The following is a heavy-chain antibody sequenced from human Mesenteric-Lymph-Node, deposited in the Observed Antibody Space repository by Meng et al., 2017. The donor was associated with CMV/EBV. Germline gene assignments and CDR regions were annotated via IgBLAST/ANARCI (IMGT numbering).Heavy chain of an antibody. Sequence: SETLSLTCTVSGGSVSSRSYYWSWIRQPPGKGLEWIGHIYYSGSTNYNPSLKSRVTISVDTSKNQFSLKLSSVTAADTAAYYCAGCVDTAMGGMDVWGQGTTVTVSS. CDR2: IYYSGST. CDR1: GGSVSSRSYY. CDR3: AGCVDTAMGGMDV. J-gene: IGHJ6*02. V-gene: IGHV4-61*01. D-gene: IGHD5-18*01.